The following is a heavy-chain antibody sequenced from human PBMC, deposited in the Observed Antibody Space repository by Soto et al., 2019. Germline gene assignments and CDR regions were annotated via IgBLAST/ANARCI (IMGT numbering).Heavy chain of an antibody. D-gene: IGHD6-19*01. CDR1: GGTFSSYA. V-gene: IGHV1-69*01. CDR3: ARVAGALGSMRDYYYGMDV. Sequence: QVPLVQSGAEVKKPGSSVKVSCKASGGTFSSYAISWVRQAPGQGLEWMGGIIPIFGTANYAQKFQGRVTITADESTSTAYMELSSLRSEDTAVYYCARVAGALGSMRDYYYGMDVWGQGTTVTVSS. J-gene: IGHJ6*02. CDR2: IIPIFGTA.